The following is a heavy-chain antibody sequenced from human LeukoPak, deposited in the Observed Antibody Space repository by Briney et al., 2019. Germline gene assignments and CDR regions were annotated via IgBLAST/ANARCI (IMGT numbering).Heavy chain of an antibody. V-gene: IGHV4-39*01. CDR2: IYYSGST. CDR3: ARGSTRAAEVFDY. CDR1: GGSISSSSYY. J-gene: IGHJ4*02. Sequence: PSETLSLTCTVSGGSISSSSYYWGWIRQPPGKGLEWIGSIYYSGSTYYNPSLKSRVTISVDTSKNQFFLKLSSVTAADTAVYYCARGSTRAAEVFDYWGQGTLVTVSS. D-gene: IGHD2-2*01.